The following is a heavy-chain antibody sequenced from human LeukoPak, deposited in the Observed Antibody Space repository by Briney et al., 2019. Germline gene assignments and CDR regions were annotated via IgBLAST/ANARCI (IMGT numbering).Heavy chain of an antibody. Sequence: SETLSLTCVVYGESLSAYVWSWIRQSPGKGLQWIGEINQSGTTNYNPSLKSRVTISADTSKNQVSLKLSSVTAADTAVYYCARDYRFRSTNYFYYMDVWGKGTTVTISS. CDR3: ARDYRFRSTNYFYYMDV. V-gene: IGHV4-34*01. CDR1: GESLSAYV. CDR2: INQSGTT. J-gene: IGHJ6*03. D-gene: IGHD3-16*02.